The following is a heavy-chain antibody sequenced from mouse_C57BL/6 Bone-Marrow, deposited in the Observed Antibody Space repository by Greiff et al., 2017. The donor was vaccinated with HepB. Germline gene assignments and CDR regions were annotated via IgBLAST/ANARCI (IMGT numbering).Heavy chain of an antibody. CDR1: GYTFTSYW. D-gene: IGHD2-3*01. V-gene: IGHV1-69*01. J-gene: IGHJ2*01. CDR3: AREERWLLLDFDY. CDR2: IDPSDSYT. Sequence: QVQLQQPGAELVMPGASVKLSCKASGYTFTSYWMHWVKQRPGQGLEWIGEIDPSDSYTNYNQKFKGKSTLTVDKSSSTAYMQLSSLTSEDSAVYYCAREERWLLLDFDYGGQGTTLTVSS.